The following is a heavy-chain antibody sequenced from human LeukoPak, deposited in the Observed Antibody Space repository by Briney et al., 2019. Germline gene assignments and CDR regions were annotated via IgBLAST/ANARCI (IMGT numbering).Heavy chain of an antibody. J-gene: IGHJ4*02. CDR2: IRYDGSYK. CDR1: GFTFSSYA. CDR3: AKDSYYYDSSAYYCDY. D-gene: IGHD3-22*01. Sequence: PGGSLRLSCAASGFTFSSYAMHWVRQAPGKGLEWVAFIRYDGSYKYYAESVKGRFTISRDNSRNTLFLQMNSLSTEDTAVYYCAKDSYYYDSSAYYCDYWGQGTLVTVSS. V-gene: IGHV3-30*02.